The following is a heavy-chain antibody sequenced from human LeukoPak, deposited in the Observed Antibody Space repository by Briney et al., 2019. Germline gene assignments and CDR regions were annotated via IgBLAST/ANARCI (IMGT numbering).Heavy chain of an antibody. CDR1: GYTFTSYA. Sequence: ASVKVSCKASGYTFTSYAMNWVRQAPGQGLEWMGWINTNTGNPTYAQGFTGRFVFSLDTSVSTAYLQISSLKAEDTAVYYCARGRITMVRGVSHWFDPWGQGTLVTVSS. D-gene: IGHD3-10*01. CDR3: ARGRITMVRGVSHWFDP. CDR2: INTNTGNP. V-gene: IGHV7-4-1*02. J-gene: IGHJ5*02.